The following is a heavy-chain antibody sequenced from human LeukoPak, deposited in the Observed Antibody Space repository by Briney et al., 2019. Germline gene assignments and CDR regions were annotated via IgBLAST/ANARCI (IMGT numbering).Heavy chain of an antibody. D-gene: IGHD2-2*02. CDR2: IIPIFGTA. J-gene: IGHJ4*02. Sequence: GASVKVSCKASGGTFSSYAISWVRQAPGQGLEWMGGIIPIFGTANYAQKFQGRVTITADESTSTAYMELSSLRSEDTAVYYCASQTLGYCSSTSCYTEDYWGQGTLVTVSS. V-gene: IGHV1-69*13. CDR3: ASQTLGYCSSTSCYTEDY. CDR1: GGTFSSYA.